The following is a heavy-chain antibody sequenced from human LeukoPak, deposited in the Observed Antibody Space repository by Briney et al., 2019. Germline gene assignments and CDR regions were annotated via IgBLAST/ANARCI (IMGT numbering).Heavy chain of an antibody. Sequence: GGSLRLSCAASGFTFSSYSMNWVRQAPGKGLEWVSSISSSSSYIYYADSVKGRFTISRGNAKNSLYLQMNSLRAEDTAVYYCARDLGSTSYYYYYGMDVWGQGTTVTVSS. V-gene: IGHV3-21*01. CDR2: ISSSSSYI. CDR1: GFTFSSYS. CDR3: ARDLGSTSYYYYYGMDV. D-gene: IGHD2-2*01. J-gene: IGHJ6*02.